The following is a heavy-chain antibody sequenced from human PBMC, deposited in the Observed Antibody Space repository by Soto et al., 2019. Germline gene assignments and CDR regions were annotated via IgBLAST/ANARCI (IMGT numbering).Heavy chain of an antibody. J-gene: IGHJ4*02. V-gene: IGHV1-46*01. D-gene: IGHD6-6*01. Sequence: ASVKVSCKASGYTFTSYYMHWVRQAPGQELEWMGIINPSGGSTSYAQEFQGRVTMTRDTSTSTVYMELSSLRSEDTAVYYCARDSGGSSSPGGYFDYWGQGALVTVS. CDR2: INPSGGST. CDR3: ARDSGGSSSPGGYFDY. CDR1: GYTFTSYY.